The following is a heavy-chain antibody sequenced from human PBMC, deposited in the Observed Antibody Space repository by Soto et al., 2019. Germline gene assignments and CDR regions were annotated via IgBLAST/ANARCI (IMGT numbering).Heavy chain of an antibody. D-gene: IGHD6-25*01. CDR1: GYTFTSYG. Sequence: QVQLVQSGAEVKKPGDSVRVSCKASGYTFTSYGIGWVRQAPGQGLEWMGWISANNGNTKYTQKLQGRVTMTTDASTSTAYMELRSLRSDDAPVYYCPRDGSFAHGGQGPLVTVPS. CDR3: PRDGSFAH. CDR2: ISANNGNT. V-gene: IGHV1-18*01. J-gene: IGHJ4*02.